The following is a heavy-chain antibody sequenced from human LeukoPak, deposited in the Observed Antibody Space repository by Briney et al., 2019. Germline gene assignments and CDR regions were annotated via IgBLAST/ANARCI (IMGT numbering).Heavy chain of an antibody. CDR1: GYTFTSYD. CDR2: MNPNSGSI. Sequence: GASVKVSCKASGYTFTSYDINWVRQGTGQGLEWMEWMNPNSGSIQSAQKFLDRVTMTRDTSINTAYMELSSLRFEDTAVYYCARGMGYYYGMDVWGQGTTVTVSS. D-gene: IGHD3-16*01. V-gene: IGHV1-8*01. CDR3: ARGMGYYYGMDV. J-gene: IGHJ6*02.